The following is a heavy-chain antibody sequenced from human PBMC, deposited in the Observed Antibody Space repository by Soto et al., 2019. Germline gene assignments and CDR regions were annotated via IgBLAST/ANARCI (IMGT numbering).Heavy chain of an antibody. Sequence: GGSLGFSCAASGFTFSSYGMHWVRQAPGKGLEWVAVISYDGGNKYYADSVKGRFTISRDNSKNTLYLQMNSLRAEDTAVYYCAKELTTVTTYAFDYWGQGT. V-gene: IGHV3-30*18. CDR1: GFTFSSYG. CDR2: ISYDGGNK. D-gene: IGHD4-17*01. CDR3: AKELTTVTTYAFDY. J-gene: IGHJ4*02.